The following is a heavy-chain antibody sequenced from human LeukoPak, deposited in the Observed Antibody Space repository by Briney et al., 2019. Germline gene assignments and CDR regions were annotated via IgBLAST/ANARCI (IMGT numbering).Heavy chain of an antibody. CDR1: GFTFNSYT. V-gene: IGHV3-48*01. D-gene: IGHD3-22*01. CDR2: ISSGSDTI. J-gene: IGHJ6*03. Sequence: PGGSLRLSCAASGFTFNSYTMNWVRQAPGQGLEWVSYISSGSDTIYYADSVKGRFTISRDNAKKSLSLQMDNLSAEDTAVYFCARSYDHTGSHFYYYMDVWGKGTTVTVSS. CDR3: ARSYDHTGSHFYYYMDV.